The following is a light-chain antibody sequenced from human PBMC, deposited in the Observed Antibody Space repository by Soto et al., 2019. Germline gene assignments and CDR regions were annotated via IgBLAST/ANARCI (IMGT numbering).Light chain of an antibody. J-gene: IGLJ1*01. CDR3: CSYVGSFTFV. V-gene: IGLV2-11*01. CDR1: SSDVGYYNY. Sequence: QSALTQPRSVSGSPGQSVTISCTGTSSDVGYYNYVSWYQQYPGKAPKLMIYDVSGRPSGVPDRFSGSKSGNTASLTISGLQAEDEAYYYCCSYVGSFTFVLGNATKVTV. CDR2: DVS.